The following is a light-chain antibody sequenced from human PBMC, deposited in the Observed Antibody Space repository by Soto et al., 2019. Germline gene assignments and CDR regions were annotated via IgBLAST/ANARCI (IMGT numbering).Light chain of an antibody. J-gene: IGKJ1*01. CDR3: QQYKSLPQT. CDR2: GAS. Sequence: DIVFTQSPGTLSLSPGERATLSCRASQNVTSNLLVWYQQHPGQAPRLLIYGASSRATGIPDRFSGSGSGTEFSVTNRCLQPDDFVSYYSQQYKSLPQTFGQGTKVDIK. CDR1: QNVTSNL. V-gene: IGKV3-20*01.